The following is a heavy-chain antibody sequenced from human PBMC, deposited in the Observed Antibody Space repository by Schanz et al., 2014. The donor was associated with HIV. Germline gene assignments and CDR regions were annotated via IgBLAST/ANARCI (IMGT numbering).Heavy chain of an antibody. J-gene: IGHJ4*02. Sequence: QVQLVQSGTEVKKPGASVRVSCKASGYTFSSYSLSWVRQAPGQGLEWMGWISAYNGHPHYGQKFQGRFTMTSDTSTSTAYMELRNLRSDDTAVFYCARVGAGVTVFFDYWGQGTLVSVS. V-gene: IGHV1-18*01. D-gene: IGHD3-10*01. CDR1: GYTFSSYS. CDR2: ISAYNGHP. CDR3: ARVGAGVTVFFDY.